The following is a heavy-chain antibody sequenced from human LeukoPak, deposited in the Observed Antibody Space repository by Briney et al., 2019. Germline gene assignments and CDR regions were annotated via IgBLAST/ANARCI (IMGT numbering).Heavy chain of an antibody. J-gene: IGHJ4*02. CDR1: GYTFTSYD. CDR2: MNPNSGNT. V-gene: IGHV1-8*01. D-gene: IGHD5-18*01. CDR3: AGRPDTGSIPLFDY. Sequence: ASVKVSCKASGYTFTSYDINWVRQATGQGLEWMGWMNPNSGNTGYAQKFQGRVTMTRNTSISTAYMELSSLRSEDTAVYYCAGRPDTGSIPLFDYWGQGTLVTVSS.